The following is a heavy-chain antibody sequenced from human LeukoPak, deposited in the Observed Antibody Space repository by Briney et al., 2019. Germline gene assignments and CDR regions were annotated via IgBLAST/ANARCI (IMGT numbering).Heavy chain of an antibody. CDR2: IAYDGNNT. CDR3: AKTGMLRRVGYLDV. Sequence: GGSLRLSCAASRFNFDNYAMSWVRQAPGKGLEWVAVIAYDGNNTYYGDSVRGRFTISRDNSKKMVYLEMNSLRVEDTAVYYCAKTGMLRRVGYLDVWGKGTAVIVSS. CDR1: RFNFDNYA. V-gene: IGHV3-30*18. J-gene: IGHJ6*04. D-gene: IGHD1-1*01.